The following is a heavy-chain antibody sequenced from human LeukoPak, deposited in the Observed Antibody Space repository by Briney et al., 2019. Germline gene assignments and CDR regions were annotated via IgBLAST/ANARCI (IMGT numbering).Heavy chain of an antibody. CDR3: ARTLTGGYFDS. V-gene: IGHV3-74*01. Sequence: AGYLRLSCAAAGFTRSSYWMHWVGQAPGKKLVWVSRINGDGSSTAYADSVKGRFTFSRDNAKNTLYLQMNSLRAEDTAVYYCARTLTGGYFDSWGQGTLVTVSS. CDR1: GFTRSSYW. J-gene: IGHJ4*02. D-gene: IGHD1-20*01. CDR2: INGDGSST.